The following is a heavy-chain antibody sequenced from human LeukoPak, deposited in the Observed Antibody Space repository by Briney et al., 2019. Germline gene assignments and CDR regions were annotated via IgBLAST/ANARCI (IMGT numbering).Heavy chain of an antibody. CDR3: ARSDILTGYPDY. D-gene: IGHD3-9*01. CDR2: ITISSSTI. V-gene: IGHV3-48*01. CDR1: GFTFSTYS. J-gene: IGHJ4*02. Sequence: PGGSLRLSCAASGFTFSTYSTNWVRQAPGRGLEWVSYITISSSTIYYADSVKGRFTISRDNAKNSLYLQMNSLRAEDTAVYYCARSDILTGYPDYWGQGTLVTVSS.